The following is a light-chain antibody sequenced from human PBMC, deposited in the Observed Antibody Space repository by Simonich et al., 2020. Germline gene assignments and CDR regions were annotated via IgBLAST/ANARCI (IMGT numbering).Light chain of an antibody. CDR3: QQYGSSPFT. Sequence: EIVLTQSPGTLSLSPGERATLSCRASQSVSSSYLAWYQQKPGQAPRLLIYGASSRATGFPDRFSGSGSGTDFTLTISRLEPEDFAVDYCQQYGSSPFTFGPGTKVDIK. CDR1: QSVSSSY. CDR2: GAS. V-gene: IGKV3-20*01. J-gene: IGKJ3*01.